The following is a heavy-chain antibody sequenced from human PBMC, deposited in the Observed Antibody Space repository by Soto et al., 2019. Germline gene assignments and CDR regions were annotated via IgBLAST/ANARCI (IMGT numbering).Heavy chain of an antibody. V-gene: IGHV3-30*18. CDR1: GFTFSSYA. CDR3: AKDKDLGAAGYYFHY. J-gene: IGHJ4*02. Sequence: QVQLVESGGGVVQPGRSLRLSCAASGFTFSSYAMHWVRQAPGKGLEWVAVISCDGRNKYYADSVKGRFTISRDNSKNTLFLQMNSLRAEDTAVYYCAKDKDLGAAGYYFHYWGQGTLVTVSS. D-gene: IGHD6-13*01. CDR2: ISCDGRNK.